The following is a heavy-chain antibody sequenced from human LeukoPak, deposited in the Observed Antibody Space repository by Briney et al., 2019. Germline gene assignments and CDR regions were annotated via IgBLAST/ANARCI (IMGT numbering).Heavy chain of an antibody. CDR1: GFTFTSYW. D-gene: IGHD6-13*01. V-gene: IGHV3-7*01. CDR2: IKQDGSEK. Sequence: GGSLRLSCAASGFTFTSYWMSWVRQAPGKGLEWVANIKQDGSEKYYVDSLRGRFTISRDNAKNSLYLQMNSLRAEDTAVYYCAREISSWYRTEGRFDPWGQGTRVTVSS. J-gene: IGHJ5*02. CDR3: AREISSWYRTEGRFDP.